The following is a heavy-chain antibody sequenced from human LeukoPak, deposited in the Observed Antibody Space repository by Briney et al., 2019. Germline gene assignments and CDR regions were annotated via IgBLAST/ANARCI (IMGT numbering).Heavy chain of an antibody. D-gene: IGHD3-22*01. V-gene: IGHV1-18*01. CDR2: ISAYNGNT. Sequence: ASVKVSCTASGYTFTSYGISWVRQAPGQGLEWMGWISAYNGNTNYAQKLQGRVTMTTDTSTSTAYIELRSLRSDDTAVYYCARSWLLLSYFDYWGQGTLVTVSS. J-gene: IGHJ4*02. CDR3: ARSWLLLSYFDY. CDR1: GYTFTSYG.